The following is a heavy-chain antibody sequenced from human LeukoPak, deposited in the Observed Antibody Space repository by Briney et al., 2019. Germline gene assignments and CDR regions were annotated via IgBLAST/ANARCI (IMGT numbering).Heavy chain of an antibody. J-gene: IGHJ4*02. CDR2: IYHSGST. D-gene: IGHD5-12*01. CDR1: GYSISSGYY. CDR3: AREATHSDY. V-gene: IGHV4-38-2*02. Sequence: PSETLSLTCTVSGYSISSGYYWGWIRQPPGKGLEWIGSIYHSGSTYYNPSLKSRVTISVDTSKNQFSLKLSSVTAADTAVYYCAREATHSDYWGQGTLVTVSS.